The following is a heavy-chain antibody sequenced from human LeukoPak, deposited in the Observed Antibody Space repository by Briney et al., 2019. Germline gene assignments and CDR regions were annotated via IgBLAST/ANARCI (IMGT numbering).Heavy chain of an antibody. Sequence: QPGRSLRLSCAASGFNFNNYAMHWVRQAPGKGLEWVALITYDRSNEYYADSVKGRYTISRDDSKNTLYLQMNSLRGEDTAVYYCAREQRGYDCYYWGQGTLVTVSS. D-gene: IGHD5-12*01. CDR2: ITYDRSNE. J-gene: IGHJ4*02. V-gene: IGHV3-30*04. CDR1: GFNFNNYA. CDR3: AREQRGYDCYY.